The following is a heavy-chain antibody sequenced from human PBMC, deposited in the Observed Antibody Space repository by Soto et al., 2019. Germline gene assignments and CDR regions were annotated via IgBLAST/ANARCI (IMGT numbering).Heavy chain of an antibody. CDR2: IWYDGSNK. V-gene: IGHV3-33*01. J-gene: IGHJ6*03. CDR1: GFTFSSYG. CDR3: ARVPRDCSGGSCYSSYYYYMDV. D-gene: IGHD2-15*01. Sequence: PGGSLRLSCAASGFTFSSYGMHWVRQAPGKGLEWVAVIWYDGSNKYYADSVKGRFTISRDNSKNTLYLQMNSLRAEDTAVYYCARVPRDCSGGSCYSSYYYYMDVWGKGTTVTVSS.